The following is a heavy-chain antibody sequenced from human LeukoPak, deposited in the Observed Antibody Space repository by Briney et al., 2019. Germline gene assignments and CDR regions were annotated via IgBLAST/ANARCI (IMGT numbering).Heavy chain of an antibody. J-gene: IGHJ3*02. Sequence: GGSLRLSCAASGFTFDDYAMHWVRQAPGKGLEWVSGISWNSGSIGYADSVKGRFTISRDNAKNSLYLQMNSPRAEDTALYYCARGVQWELRYHAFDIWGQGTMVTVSS. V-gene: IGHV3-9*01. CDR1: GFTFDDYA. D-gene: IGHD1-26*01. CDR2: ISWNSGSI. CDR3: ARGVQWELRYHAFDI.